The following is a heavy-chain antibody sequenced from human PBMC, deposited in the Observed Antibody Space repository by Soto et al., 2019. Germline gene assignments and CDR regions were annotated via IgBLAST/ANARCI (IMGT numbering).Heavy chain of an antibody. D-gene: IGHD4-17*01. CDR2: IDWDDDK. CDR3: ARSPRGFTVATYFFDY. CDR1: GFSLSSKGMR. Sequence: SGPTLVNPTQTLTLTCTFSGFSLSSKGMRVSWIRQPPGKALEWLARIDWDDDKFYSPSLRTRLTISKDTSKNQVVLTMTNVDPKDTATYYCARSPRGFTVATYFFDYWGQGTLVTVSS. J-gene: IGHJ4*02. V-gene: IGHV2-70*04.